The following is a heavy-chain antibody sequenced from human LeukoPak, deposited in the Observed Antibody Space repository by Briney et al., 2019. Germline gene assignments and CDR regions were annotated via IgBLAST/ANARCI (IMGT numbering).Heavy chain of an antibody. CDR1: GFIFSGYW. CDR2: IKQDGSDQ. Sequence: GGSLRLSCAASGFIFSGYWMTWVRQAPGKGLEWVASIKQDGSDQHYVDAVKGRCTISRDNAKNSLYLQMNTLRADDTPVYNCGKNIAAPGQDSSYLYGMDFGAQGTAVTVSS. CDR3: GKNIAAPGQDSSYLYGMDF. D-gene: IGHD5-12*01. J-gene: IGHJ6*02. V-gene: IGHV3-7*01.